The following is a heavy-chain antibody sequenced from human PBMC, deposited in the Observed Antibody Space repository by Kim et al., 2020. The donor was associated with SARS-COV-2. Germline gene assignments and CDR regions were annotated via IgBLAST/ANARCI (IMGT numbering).Heavy chain of an antibody. V-gene: IGHV3-21*01. D-gene: IGHD4-17*01. Sequence: YADSVKGRFTISRDNAKNSLYLQMNSLRAEDTAVYYCARRTTVTRGLIDYWGQGTLVTVSS. CDR3: ARRTTVTRGLIDY. J-gene: IGHJ4*02.